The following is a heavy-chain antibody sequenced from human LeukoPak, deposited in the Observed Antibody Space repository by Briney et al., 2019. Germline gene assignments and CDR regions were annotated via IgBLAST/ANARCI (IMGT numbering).Heavy chain of an antibody. CDR1: GGSISSGGYS. J-gene: IGHJ4*02. CDR3: AGGGDSSGFYYYFDS. D-gene: IGHD3-22*01. Sequence: TLSLTCTVSGGSISSGGYSWNWIRQPPGKDLEWIGYIYHSGNTYYNLSLKSRVTISVDRSKNQFSLKLTSVTAADTAVYYCAGGGDSSGFYYYFDSWGQGTLVTVSS. CDR2: IYHSGNT. V-gene: IGHV4-30-2*01.